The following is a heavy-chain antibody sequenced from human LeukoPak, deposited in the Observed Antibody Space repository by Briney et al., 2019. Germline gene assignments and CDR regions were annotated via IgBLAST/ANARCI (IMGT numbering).Heavy chain of an antibody. CDR3: AREALNMYYGMDV. CDR1: GLTFSSNS. J-gene: IGHJ6*02. Sequence: GGSLRLSCEASGLTFSSNSMNWVGQAPGKGREWVSSISSSSTYIYYADSVKGRFTISRDNAKNSLSLQMNSLRAEDTAVYYCAREALNMYYGMDVWGQGTTVTVSS. D-gene: IGHD1/OR15-1a*01. V-gene: IGHV3-21*01. CDR2: ISSSSTYI.